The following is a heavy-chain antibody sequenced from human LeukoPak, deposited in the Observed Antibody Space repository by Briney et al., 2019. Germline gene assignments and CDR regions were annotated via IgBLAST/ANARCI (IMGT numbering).Heavy chain of an antibody. CDR2: INHSGST. Sequence: SETLSLTCAVYGGSFSGYYWSWIRQPPGKGLEWIGEINHSGSTNYNPSLKSRVTISVDTSKNQFSLKLSSVTAADTAVYYCARAAGEDTAWHWGSDYWGQGTLVTVSS. CDR3: ARAAGEDTAWHWGSDY. J-gene: IGHJ4*02. D-gene: IGHD5-18*01. CDR1: GGSFSGYY. V-gene: IGHV4-34*01.